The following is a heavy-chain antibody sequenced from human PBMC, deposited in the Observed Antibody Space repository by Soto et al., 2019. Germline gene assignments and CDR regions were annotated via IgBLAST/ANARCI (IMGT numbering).Heavy chain of an antibody. D-gene: IGHD2-15*01. V-gene: IGHV4-31*03. CDR1: GDSFGSGSYY. CDR3: ARFQTRAYSIAF. CDR2: IYTSRTT. Sequence: QVQLQESGPGLVKPSQTLSLTCTVSGDSFGSGSYYWCWLRQHPGKGLEWIGYIYTSRTTYYNPSLRSRVTIPGDTSKTHSPLSRISVIAEDTAVNHCARFQTRAYSIAFGAQGTLAPVPA. J-gene: IGHJ4*02.